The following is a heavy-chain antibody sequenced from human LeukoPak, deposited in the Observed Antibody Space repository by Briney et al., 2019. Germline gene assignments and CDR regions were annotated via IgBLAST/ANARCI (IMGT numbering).Heavy chain of an antibody. CDR1: GFTFSTYA. CDR3: AKNEIVGATNYYGMDV. D-gene: IGHD1-26*01. V-gene: IGHV3-23*01. Sequence: GGSLRLSCAASGFTFSTYAMTWVRQAPGKGLEWVPGITGSGGRTYYADSVRGLPTISRDNSKTTLYLQMNSLRAEHTALYCCAKNEIVGATNYYGMDVWGQGTTVTVSS. J-gene: IGHJ6*02. CDR2: ITGSGGRT.